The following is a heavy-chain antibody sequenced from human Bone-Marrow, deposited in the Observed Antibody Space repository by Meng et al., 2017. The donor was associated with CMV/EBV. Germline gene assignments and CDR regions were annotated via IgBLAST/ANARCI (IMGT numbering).Heavy chain of an antibody. CDR1: GFTFSSYW. D-gene: IGHD3-3*01. CDR3: ARDRDFWSAYYGMDV. V-gene: IGHV3-7*01. J-gene: IGHJ6*02. Sequence: GESLKISCAASGFTFSSYWMSWVRQAPGKGLEWVANIKQDGSEKYYVDSVKGRFTISRDNAKNSLYLQMNSLRAEDTAVYYCARDRDFWSAYYGMDVWGQGNTVTVSS. CDR2: IKQDGSEK.